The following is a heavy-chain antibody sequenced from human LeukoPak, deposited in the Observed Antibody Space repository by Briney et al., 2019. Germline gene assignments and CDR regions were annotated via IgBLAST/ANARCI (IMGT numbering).Heavy chain of an antibody. CDR1: GGSISSYY. V-gene: IGHV4-4*07. CDR2: ISTSGST. D-gene: IGHD3/OR15-3a*01. J-gene: IGHJ4*02. CDR3: ARSYWTGYHHLDF. Sequence: PSETLSLTCTVSGGSISSYYWSWIRQPAGKGLESIGHISTSGSTNYNPSLKSRVTMSVDTSKNQFSLKLSSVTAADTAVYYCARSYWTGYHHLDFWGQGTLVTVSS.